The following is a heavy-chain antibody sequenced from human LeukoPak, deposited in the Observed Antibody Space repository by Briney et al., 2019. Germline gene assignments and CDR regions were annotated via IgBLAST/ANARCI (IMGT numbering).Heavy chain of an antibody. J-gene: IGHJ5*02. Sequence: GGSLRLSCAASGFTFSSYAMSWVRQAPGKGLEWVSAISGSGGSTYYADSVKGRFTISRDNSKNTMYLQMNSLRAEDTAVYYCASLVRGVIPSMEFDPWCQGTLVTVSS. CDR1: GFTFSSYA. D-gene: IGHD3-10*01. CDR3: ASLVRGVIPSMEFDP. CDR2: ISGSGGST. V-gene: IGHV3-23*01.